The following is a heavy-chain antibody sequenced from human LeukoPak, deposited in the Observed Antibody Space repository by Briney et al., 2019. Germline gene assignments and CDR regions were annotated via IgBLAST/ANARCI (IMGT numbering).Heavy chain of an antibody. CDR2: ISAYNGNT. D-gene: IGHD4-23*01. J-gene: IGHJ3*02. V-gene: IGHV1-18*01. CDR1: GYTFTSYG. Sequence: GASVKVSCKASGYTFTSYGISWVRQAPGQGLEWMGWISAYNGNTNYAQKFQGRVTMTEDTSTDTAYMELSSLRSEDTAVYYCATNSKSTVVIQGPALGIWGQGTMVTVSS. CDR3: ATNSKSTVVIQGPALGI.